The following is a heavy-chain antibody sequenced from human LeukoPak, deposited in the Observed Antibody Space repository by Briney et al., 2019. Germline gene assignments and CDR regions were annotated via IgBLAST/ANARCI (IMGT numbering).Heavy chain of an antibody. J-gene: IGHJ4*02. Sequence: PGRSLRLSCAASGFTFRNYAMYWVRQAPGKGLEWVAFTNYDGSDRCYADSVKGRFTVSRDNPKNTLYLQMNSLRSEDTAVYYCARDTHTAVFDYWGQGTLVTVSS. CDR1: GFTFRNYA. CDR2: TNYDGSDR. D-gene: IGHD5-18*01. CDR3: ARDTHTAVFDY. V-gene: IGHV3-30*03.